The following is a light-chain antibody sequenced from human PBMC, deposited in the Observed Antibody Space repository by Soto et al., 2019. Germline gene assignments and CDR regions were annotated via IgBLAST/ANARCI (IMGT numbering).Light chain of an antibody. CDR2: KAS. J-gene: IGKJ1*01. V-gene: IGKV1-5*03. Sequence: DIQMTQSPSTLSASVGDRVTITCRASQSISSWLAWYQQKPGKAPKLLIYKASSLESGVPSRFSGSGSGTEFTLTISSLQPDDFASYHCQQYGSYSPWTFGQGTKVEIK. CDR3: QQYGSYSPWT. CDR1: QSISSW.